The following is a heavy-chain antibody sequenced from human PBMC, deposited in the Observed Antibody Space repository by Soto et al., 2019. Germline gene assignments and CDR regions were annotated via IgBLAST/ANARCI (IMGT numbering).Heavy chain of an antibody. J-gene: IGHJ4*02. D-gene: IGHD6-6*01. V-gene: IGHV4-34*01. CDR2: INHSGGT. CDR1: GGSFSGYY. CDR3: ARGAIAPRPLDY. Sequence: SETLSLTCAVYGGSFSGYYWSWIRQPPGKGLEWTGEINHSGGTNYNPSLKSRVTISVATSKNQFSLNLTSVTAADTAVYYCARGAIAPRPLDYWGQGTLVTVSS.